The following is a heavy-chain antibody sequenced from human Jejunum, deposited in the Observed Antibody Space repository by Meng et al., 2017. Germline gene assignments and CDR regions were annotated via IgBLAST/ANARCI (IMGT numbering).Heavy chain of an antibody. D-gene: IGHD2-2*01. CDR2: IKEDGSQK. Sequence: GGSLRLSCAASGFNLSTSWMSWVRQAPGKGLEWVANIKEDGSQKNYVDSVEGRFTVSRDNSQNSLYLQMNSLRVEDTATYYCARYASLGYWGQGTLVTGSS. CDR1: GFNLSTSW. J-gene: IGHJ4*02. V-gene: IGHV3-7*01. CDR3: ARYASLGY.